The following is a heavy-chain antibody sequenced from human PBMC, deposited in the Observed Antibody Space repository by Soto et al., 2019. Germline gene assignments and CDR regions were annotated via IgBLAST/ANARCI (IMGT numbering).Heavy chain of an antibody. CDR2: IDGTGTGP. J-gene: IGHJ4*02. V-gene: IGHV3-23*01. D-gene: IGHD3-3*01. Sequence: LRLSCAASGFTFSNYAMSWVRQAPGKGLEWVSSIDGTGTGPYFADSVKGRFAISRDNSKNTLYLQMNSLRAEDTAVYYCAKAVADFWSGYYTGPAPLDHYFDYWGLGTLVTVSS. CDR3: AKAVADFWSGYYTGPAPLDHYFDY. CDR1: GFTFSNYA.